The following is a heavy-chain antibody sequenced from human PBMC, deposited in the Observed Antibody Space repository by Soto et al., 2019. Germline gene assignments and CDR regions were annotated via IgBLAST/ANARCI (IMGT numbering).Heavy chain of an antibody. V-gene: IGHV3-7*03. CDR3: ATLGQQWLVLDY. D-gene: IGHD6-19*01. CDR1: GFTFSSYW. Sequence: VGSLRLSCAASGFTFSSYWMSWVRQAPGKGMEWVANIKQDGSEKYYVDSVKGRFTISRDNAKNSLYLQMNSLRAEDTAVYYCATLGQQWLVLDYWGQGTLVTVSS. CDR2: IKQDGSEK. J-gene: IGHJ4*02.